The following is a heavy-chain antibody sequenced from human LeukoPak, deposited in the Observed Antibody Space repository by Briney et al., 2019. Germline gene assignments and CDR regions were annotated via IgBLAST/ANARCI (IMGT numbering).Heavy chain of an antibody. CDR3: AREDFYGDYPSYFDY. Sequence: PSETLSLTCTVSGASISGYYWSWLRQTAAKGLECIGRIYSSGTTNYNPSLKSRATMSVDASRNQFSLQLTSVTAADTAVYFCAREDFYGDYPSYFDYWGQGILVTVSS. CDR1: GASISGYY. CDR2: IYSSGTT. J-gene: IGHJ4*02. D-gene: IGHD4-17*01. V-gene: IGHV4-4*07.